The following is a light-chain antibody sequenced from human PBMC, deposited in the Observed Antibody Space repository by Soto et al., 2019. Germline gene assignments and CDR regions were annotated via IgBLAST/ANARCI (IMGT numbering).Light chain of an antibody. J-gene: IGKJ3*01. CDR1: QSVSSN. CDR2: GAS. CDR3: QQYNKWPPLT. Sequence: EIVMTQSPATLSVSPGERATLSCRASQSVSSNLAWYQQKPGQAPRLLIYGASTRATGIPARFIGSGSGTEFTLTIRSLQSEDFAVYYCQQYNKWPPLTFGPGTKVDIK. V-gene: IGKV3-15*01.